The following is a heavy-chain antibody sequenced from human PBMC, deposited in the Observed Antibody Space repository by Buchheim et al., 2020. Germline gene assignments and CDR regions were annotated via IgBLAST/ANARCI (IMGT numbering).Heavy chain of an antibody. D-gene: IGHD6-19*01. CDR2: ISYDGSNK. CDR3: AKDRTNIAVAGSYGMDV. CDR1: GFTFSSYG. J-gene: IGHJ6*02. Sequence: QVQLVESGGGVVQPGRSLRLSCAASGFTFSSYGMYWVRQAPGKGLEWVAVISYDGSNKYYADSVKGRFTISRDNSKNTLYLQMNSLRAEDTAVYYCAKDRTNIAVAGSYGMDVWGQGTT. V-gene: IGHV3-30*18.